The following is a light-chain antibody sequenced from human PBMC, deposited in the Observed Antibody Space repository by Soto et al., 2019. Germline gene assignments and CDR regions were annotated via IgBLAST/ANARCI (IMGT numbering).Light chain of an antibody. CDR3: SSYEGSNRYV. CDR2: EVS. J-gene: IGLJ1*01. CDR1: SSDVGGYNV. Sequence: QSALTQPPSASGSPGQSVTISCTGTSSDVGGYNVVSWYQQHPGKAPKLMISEVSKRPSGVPDRFSGSKSGNTASLTVSGLQAEDEADYYCSSYEGSNRYVYGSGTKLTVL. V-gene: IGLV2-8*01.